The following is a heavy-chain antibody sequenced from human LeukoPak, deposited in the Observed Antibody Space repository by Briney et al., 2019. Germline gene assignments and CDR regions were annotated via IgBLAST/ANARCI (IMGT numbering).Heavy chain of an antibody. CDR2: IYYSGST. Sequence: SETLSLTCTVSGGSISSYYWSWIRQPPGKGLEWIGYIYYSGSTNYNPSLKSRVTISVDTSKNQFSLKLSSVTATDTAVYYCARTTPYYYGSGIGYYFDYWGQGTLVTVSS. CDR1: GGSISSYY. V-gene: IGHV4-59*01. J-gene: IGHJ4*02. CDR3: ARTTPYYYGSGIGYYFDY. D-gene: IGHD3-10*01.